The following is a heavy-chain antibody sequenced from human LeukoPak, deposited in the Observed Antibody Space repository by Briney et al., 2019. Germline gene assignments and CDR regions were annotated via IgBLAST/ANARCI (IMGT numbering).Heavy chain of an antibody. J-gene: IGHJ5*02. D-gene: IGHD3-10*01. CDR3: ARAYGSGSYFYWFDP. Sequence: ASVKVSCKASGYTFTGYYMHWVRQAPGQGLEWMGRIIPILGIANYAQKFQGRVTITADKSTSTAYMELSSLRSEDTAVYYCARAYGSGSYFYWFDPWGQGTLVTVSS. CDR1: GYTFTGYY. CDR2: IIPILGIA. V-gene: IGHV1-69*02.